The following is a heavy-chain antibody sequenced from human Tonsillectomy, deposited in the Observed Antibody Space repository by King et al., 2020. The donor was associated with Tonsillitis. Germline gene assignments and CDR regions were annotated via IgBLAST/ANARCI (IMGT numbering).Heavy chain of an antibody. V-gene: IGHV4-4*02. CDR3: ARGESSGHYGSYYFDY. CDR1: GDSISSSNW. CDR2: IYHSGST. Sequence: QLQESGPGLVKPSGTLSLTCVVSGDSISSSNWWSWVRQPPGKGLEWIGEIYHSGSTYYNPSLKSRVTISVDKSKNQFSLKLSSVTAADTAVYYCARGESSGHYGSYYFDYWGQGTLVTVSS. J-gene: IGHJ4*02. D-gene: IGHD3-22*01.